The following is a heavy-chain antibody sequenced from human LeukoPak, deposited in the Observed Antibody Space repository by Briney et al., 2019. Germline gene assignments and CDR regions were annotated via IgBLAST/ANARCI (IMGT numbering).Heavy chain of an antibody. CDR3: AKAPDYGGLNWFDP. J-gene: IGHJ5*02. Sequence: GGSLRLSCAASGFTFSSYAMSWARQAPGRGLEWVSAITNSGGSTYYADSVKGRFTISRDNSKNTLYLQMNSLRAEDTAVYYCAKAPDYGGLNWFDPWGQGTLVTVSS. V-gene: IGHV3-23*01. D-gene: IGHD4-23*01. CDR2: ITNSGGST. CDR1: GFTFSSYA.